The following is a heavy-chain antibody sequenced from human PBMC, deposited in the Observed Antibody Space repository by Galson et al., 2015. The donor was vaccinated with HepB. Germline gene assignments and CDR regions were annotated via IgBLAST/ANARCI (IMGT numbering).Heavy chain of an antibody. J-gene: IGHJ6*03. CDR2: ISAYNGNT. CDR1: GYTFTSYG. Sequence: SCQASGYTFTSYGISWVRQAPGQGLEWMGWISAYNGNTNYAQKLQGRVTMTTDTSTSTAYMELRSLRSDDTAVYYCARGPVRFLEGEYMDVWGKGTTVTVSS. V-gene: IGHV1-18*01. CDR3: ARGPVRFLEGEYMDV. D-gene: IGHD3-3*01.